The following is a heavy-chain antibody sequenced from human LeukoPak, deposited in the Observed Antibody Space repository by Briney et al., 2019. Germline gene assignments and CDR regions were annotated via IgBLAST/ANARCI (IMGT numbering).Heavy chain of an antibody. CDR3: ARDNPGSYSHYGMDV. CDR2: IYYSGST. D-gene: IGHD3-10*01. J-gene: IGHJ6*04. CDR1: GGSISSGDYY. Sequence: PSQTLSLTCTVSGGSISSGDYYWSWIRQPPGKGLEWIGYIYYSGSTYYNPSLKSRVTISVDTSKNQFSPKLSSVTAADTAVYYCARDNPGSYSHYGMDVWGKGTTVTVSS. V-gene: IGHV4-30-4*01.